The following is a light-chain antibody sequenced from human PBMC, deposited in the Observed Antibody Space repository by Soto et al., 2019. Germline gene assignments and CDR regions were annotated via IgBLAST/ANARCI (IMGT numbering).Light chain of an antibody. Sequence: EIVMTQSPATLSVSLGERATLSCRASQSVSSNLAWYQLKPGRAPRLLIYGASTRATGIPARFSGSGSGTEFTLTISSLQSEDFAVYYCQQYYKWPPETFGQGSMVDI. V-gene: IGKV3-15*01. J-gene: IGKJ2*01. CDR3: QQYYKWPPET. CDR2: GAS. CDR1: QSVSSN.